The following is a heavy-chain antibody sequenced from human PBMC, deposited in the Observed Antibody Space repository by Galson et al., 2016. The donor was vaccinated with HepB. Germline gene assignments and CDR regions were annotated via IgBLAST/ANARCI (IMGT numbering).Heavy chain of an antibody. Sequence: TLSLTCGVYNGSLSGYFWSWIRQHPGKGLEWVGYVYSSGSTYYNPSLKSRATVSADTSKNIFSLSLTSMTAADTAVYYCARSSGWQVDYWGQGTLVTVSS. V-gene: IGHV4-31*11. CDR3: ARSSGWQVDY. D-gene: IGHD6-19*01. CDR2: VYSSGST. CDR1: NGSLSGYF. J-gene: IGHJ4*02.